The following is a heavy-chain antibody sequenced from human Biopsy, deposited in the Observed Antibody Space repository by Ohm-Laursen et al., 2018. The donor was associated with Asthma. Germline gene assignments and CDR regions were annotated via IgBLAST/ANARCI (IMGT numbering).Heavy chain of an antibody. CDR2: ISVYNGNT. D-gene: IGHD3-10*01. CDR1: GHTFNSAG. CDR3: ARAVDYSHYYGIDV. V-gene: IGHV1-18*01. Sequence: SVKASCNTSGHTFNSAGITWVRQAPGQGLEWMGWISVYNGNTKVAQKLQDRVTMITDTSTSTAYMELRSLRSDDTAVYFCARAVDYSHYYGIDVWGQGTTVTVS. J-gene: IGHJ6*02.